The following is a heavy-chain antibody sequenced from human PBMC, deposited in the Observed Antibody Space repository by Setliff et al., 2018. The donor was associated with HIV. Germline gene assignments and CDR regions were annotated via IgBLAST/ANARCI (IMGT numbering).Heavy chain of an antibody. D-gene: IGHD1-26*01. J-gene: IGHJ4*02. Sequence: TGGSLRLSCVASGLPFSYAWLSWVRQAPGKGLEWVARIEKKTNGGTRDYAAPVKGRFTISRDDSKNTLYLQMNSLKTEDTAIYYCTTDLGSGRFSWNNNWGQGTLVTVSS. CDR2: IEKKTNGGTR. CDR3: TTDLGSGRFSWNNN. CDR1: GLPFSYAW. V-gene: IGHV3-15*04.